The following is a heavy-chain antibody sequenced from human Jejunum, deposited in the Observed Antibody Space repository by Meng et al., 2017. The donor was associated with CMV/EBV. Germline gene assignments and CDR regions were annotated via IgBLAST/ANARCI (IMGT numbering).Heavy chain of an antibody. Sequence: GSISSTNYYWGWIRQPPGKGLEWIRSIYYDGTTYYNPSLKSRVTISITTSRNQFSLRLTSMTAADTAIYYCARDGSSGSFYPFDYWGRGALVTVSS. V-gene: IGHV4-39*07. J-gene: IGHJ4*02. D-gene: IGHD3-10*01. CDR3: ARDGSSGSFYPFDY. CDR2: IYYDGTT. CDR1: GSISSTNYY.